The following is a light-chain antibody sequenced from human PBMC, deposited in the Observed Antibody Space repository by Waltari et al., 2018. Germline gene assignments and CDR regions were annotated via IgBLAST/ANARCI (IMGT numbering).Light chain of an antibody. Sequence: SDDLIQPPSVSVSPGQTATIPCSGAKLGHIYTSWYQQRPGQSPVLVIYQDTKRPSGIPERFFGSNSGNTATLTISGTQPMDEADYYCQAWDRSAAVFGTGTKVTVL. CDR3: QAWDRSAAV. CDR2: QDT. V-gene: IGLV3-1*01. J-gene: IGLJ1*01. CDR1: KLGHIY.